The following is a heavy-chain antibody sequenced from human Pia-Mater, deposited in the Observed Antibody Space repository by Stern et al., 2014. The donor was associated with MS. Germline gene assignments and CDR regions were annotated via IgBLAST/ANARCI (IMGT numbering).Heavy chain of an antibody. CDR3: ARVYNTIYGIVTQRGSGMDV. J-gene: IGHJ6*02. V-gene: IGHV3-7*01. D-gene: IGHD3-3*01. CDR2: IKEDGTEK. Sequence: EVQLVESGGGLVQPGGSLTISCTAAGFTFGNYWMTWVRQAPGKGLEWGATIKEDGTEKNYVDSVKGRFPISRDNARNSLYLQMNSLRVEDTALYYCARVYNTIYGIVTQRGSGMDVWGQGTTVIVSS. CDR1: GFTFGNYW.